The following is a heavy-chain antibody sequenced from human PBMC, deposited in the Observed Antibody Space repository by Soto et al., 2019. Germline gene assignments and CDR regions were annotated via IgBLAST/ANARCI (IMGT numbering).Heavy chain of an antibody. V-gene: IGHV1-18*01. CDR1: GDTFTSYG. CDR3: ARDYGDYPTTYYSSYGMDV. Sequence: GASVKVSCKASGDTFTSYGISWVRQAPGQGLEWMGWISAYNGNTNYAQKLQGRVTMTTDTSTSTAYMELRSLRSDDTAVYYCARDYGDYPTTYYSSYGMDVWGQGTTVTVSS. CDR2: ISAYNGNT. D-gene: IGHD4-17*01. J-gene: IGHJ6*02.